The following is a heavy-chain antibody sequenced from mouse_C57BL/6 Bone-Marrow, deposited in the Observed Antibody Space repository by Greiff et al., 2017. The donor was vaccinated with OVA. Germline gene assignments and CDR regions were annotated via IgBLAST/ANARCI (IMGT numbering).Heavy chain of an antibody. CDR1: GYAFSSSW. D-gene: IGHD1-1*01. CDR2: IYPGDGDT. J-gene: IGHJ4*01. V-gene: IGHV1-82*01. Sequence: QVQLQQSGPELVKPGASVKISCKASGYAFSSSWMNWVKQRPGKGLEWIGRIYPGDGDTNYNGKFKGKATLTADKSYSTAYMQLSSLTSEDSAVYFCASYGSSFYYYAMDYWGQGTSVTVSS. CDR3: ASYGSSFYYYAMDY.